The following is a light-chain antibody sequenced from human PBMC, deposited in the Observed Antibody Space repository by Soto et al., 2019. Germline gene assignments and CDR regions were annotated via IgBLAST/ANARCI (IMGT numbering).Light chain of an antibody. J-gene: IGKJ2*01. CDR3: QQYGSSPRAMYT. V-gene: IGKV3-20*01. Sequence: EMVLTQSPGTLSLSPGERATLSCRASQSVSSSYLAWYQQKPGQAPRLLIYGASSRATGIPDRFSGSGSGTDFPLTISRLEPEDFAVYYCQQYGSSPRAMYTFGQGTKLEIK. CDR1: QSVSSSY. CDR2: GAS.